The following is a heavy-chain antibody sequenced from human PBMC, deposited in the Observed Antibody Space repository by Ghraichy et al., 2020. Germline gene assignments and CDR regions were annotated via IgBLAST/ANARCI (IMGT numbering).Heavy chain of an antibody. V-gene: IGHV3-74*01. J-gene: IGHJ4*02. Sequence: GSLNISCETSGFTFSSYWMQWVRQAPGKGLVWVSRINNDGSSTNYADSVKGRFTVSRDNAKNTLYLQMNSLRAEDTAVYFCARDRPGYCSTSSCSYYFDYWGQGTLVTVSS. CDR3: ARDRPGYCSTSSCSYYFDY. CDR2: INNDGSST. CDR1: GFTFSSYW. D-gene: IGHD2-2*01.